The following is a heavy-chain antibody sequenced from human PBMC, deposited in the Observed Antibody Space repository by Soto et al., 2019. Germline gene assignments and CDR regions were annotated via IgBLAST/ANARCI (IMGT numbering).Heavy chain of an antibody. Sequence: SQTLSLTSAISVDSVSSSRVTWNWSRQSPSRGLEWLGRTYFRSKWYNEYAESVKSRITINPDTSKIQFSLHLISLSPVDAAVYYCVRLIGNSWLDFWGQGTLVTVSS. V-gene: IGHV6-1*01. CDR2: TYFRSKWYN. CDR3: VRLIGNSWLDF. J-gene: IGHJ5*01. CDR1: VDSVSSSRVT. D-gene: IGHD1-26*01.